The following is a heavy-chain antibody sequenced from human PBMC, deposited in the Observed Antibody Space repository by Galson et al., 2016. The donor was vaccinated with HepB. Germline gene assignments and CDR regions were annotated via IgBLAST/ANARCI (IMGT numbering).Heavy chain of an antibody. J-gene: IGHJ4*02. CDR3: ARVGTQWLVGVRYYFDY. Sequence: SVKVSCKASGGTFSNFAISWLRQAPGQGLEWMGGIIPLFGATNYAQNFQGRVTITADKSTTTVYMDLSSLRSEDTAVYYCARVGTQWLVGVRYYFDYWGQGTLVTVSS. D-gene: IGHD6-19*01. V-gene: IGHV1-69*06. CDR1: GGTFSNFA. CDR2: IIPLFGAT.